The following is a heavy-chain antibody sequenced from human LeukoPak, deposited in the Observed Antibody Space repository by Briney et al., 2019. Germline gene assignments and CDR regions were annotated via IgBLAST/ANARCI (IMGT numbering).Heavy chain of an antibody. J-gene: IGHJ4*02. D-gene: IGHD2-21*01. V-gene: IGHV3-30*02. CDR1: GFTVSSNS. Sequence: GGSLRLSCTVSGFTVSSNSMSWVRQAPGKGLEWVAFIRNDGSDKYYAVSVKGRFTISRDNSKNTLYLQMNSLRVEDTALYYCAKDRAYGQFLWGNDYWGQGTLVTVSS. CDR3: AKDRAYGQFLWGNDY. CDR2: IRNDGSDK.